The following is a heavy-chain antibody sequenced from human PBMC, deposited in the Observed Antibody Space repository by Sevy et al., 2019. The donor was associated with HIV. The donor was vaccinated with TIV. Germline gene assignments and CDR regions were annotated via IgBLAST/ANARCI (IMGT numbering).Heavy chain of an antibody. CDR3: ARGDELNSYYYGMDV. CDR2: TYYRSKWYS. V-gene: IGHV6-1*01. J-gene: IGHJ6*02. CDR1: GDSVSTSSAT. D-gene: IGHD1-7*01. Sequence: SQTLSLTCAISGDSVSTSSATWNWFRQSPSRGLEWLGRTYYRSKWYSEYEVSVKGRVTINPDTSKNRFSLHLESVTPEDTAVYFCARGDELNSYYYGMDVWGQGTTVTVSS.